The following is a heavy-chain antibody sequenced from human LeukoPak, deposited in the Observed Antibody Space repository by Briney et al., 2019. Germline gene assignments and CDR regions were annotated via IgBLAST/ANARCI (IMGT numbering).Heavy chain of an antibody. D-gene: IGHD3-10*01. V-gene: IGHV4-59*01. Sequence: PSETLSLTCTVSGGSISAYYWSWIRQPPGKGLEGIADFLYSGSTNYNPSLKSRVTILLDTSKNQFSLKLNSVTAADTAVYYCAGGRSGYYGSGSYDNWGQGTLVTVSS. CDR2: FLYSGST. CDR1: GGSISAYY. CDR3: AGGRSGYYGSGSYDN. J-gene: IGHJ4*02.